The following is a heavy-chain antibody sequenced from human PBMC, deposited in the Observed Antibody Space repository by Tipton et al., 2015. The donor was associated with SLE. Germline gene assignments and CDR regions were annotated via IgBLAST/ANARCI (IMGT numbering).Heavy chain of an antibody. Sequence: SLRLSCAVSGGSISSSNWWSWVRQPPGKGLEWIGEIYHSGSTNYNPSLKSRVIISVDTSKNQFSLKVSSVTAADTAVYYCARRPPAWNYYYGMDVWGQGTTVTVSS. CDR1: GGSISSSNW. V-gene: IGHV4-4*02. D-gene: IGHD2-2*01. J-gene: IGHJ6*02. CDR2: IYHSGST. CDR3: ARRPPAWNYYYGMDV.